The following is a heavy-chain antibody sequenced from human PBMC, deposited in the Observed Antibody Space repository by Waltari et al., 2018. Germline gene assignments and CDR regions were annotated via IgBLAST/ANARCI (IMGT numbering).Heavy chain of an antibody. CDR3: ATYIGASVGTAAFDV. CDR1: GASITSPTHY. CDR2: ISYNGAT. V-gene: IGHV4-39*02. Sequence: QLQLQESGPGLVKPSETLSLTCSVSGASITSPTHYWGGIRQPPGQGLEWIATISYNGATYSSPSLRGRVTVSRDTSMNYVSLKLGSVTAADTAVYYCATYIGASVGTAAFDVWGQGTMVTVSS. D-gene: IGHD5-12*01. J-gene: IGHJ3*01.